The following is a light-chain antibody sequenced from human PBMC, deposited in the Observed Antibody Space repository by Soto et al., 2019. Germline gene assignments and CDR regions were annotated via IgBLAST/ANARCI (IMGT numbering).Light chain of an antibody. CDR3: QQNLGVHT. Sequence: EIVLTQSPGTLSLSPGERATLSCRASQSVSNNYLAWYQQKPGQAPRLLIYGASNRATGIPDRFSGSGSGTEFTLTISSLQSEDCAIYYCQQNLGVHTFGQGTKVDIK. CDR1: QSVSNNY. V-gene: IGKV3-20*01. J-gene: IGKJ1*01. CDR2: GAS.